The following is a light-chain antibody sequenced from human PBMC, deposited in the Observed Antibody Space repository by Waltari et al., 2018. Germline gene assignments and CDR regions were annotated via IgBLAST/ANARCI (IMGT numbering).Light chain of an antibody. V-gene: IGLV1-40*01. CDR2: GNN. CDR1: GSNIGAGYD. CDR3: QSYDTSLSVV. J-gene: IGLJ3*02. Sequence: QSVLTQPPSVSGAPGQRVTISCTGSGSNIGAGYDVHWYQQLPQAAPKLLIYGNNSRPLGVPARFFGSTSCTSASLAITGLQAEDEADYYCQSYDTSLSVVFGGGTKLTVL.